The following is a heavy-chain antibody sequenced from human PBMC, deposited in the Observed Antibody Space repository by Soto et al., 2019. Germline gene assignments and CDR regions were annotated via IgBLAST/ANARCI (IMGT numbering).Heavy chain of an antibody. CDR1: GFTFSSYA. D-gene: IGHD1-26*01. V-gene: IGHV3-30-3*01. CDR3: ARGWSYSSSDPSWFDP. CDR2: ISYDGSNK. J-gene: IGHJ5*02. Sequence: QVQLVESGGGVVQPGRSLRLSCAASGFTFSSYAMHWVRQAPGKGLEWVAVISYDGSNKYYADSVKGRFTISRDNSKNTLYLQMNSLRAEDTAVYYCARGWSYSSSDPSWFDPWGQGTLVTVSS.